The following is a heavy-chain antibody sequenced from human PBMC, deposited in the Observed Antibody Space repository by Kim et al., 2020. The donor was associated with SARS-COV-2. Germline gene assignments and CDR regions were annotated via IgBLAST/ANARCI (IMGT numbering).Heavy chain of an antibody. J-gene: IGHJ6*03. Sequence: KSRVTISVDTSKNQFSLKLSSVTAADTAVYYCARQGGSGSPPYYYYYMDVWGKGTTVTVSS. CDR3: ARQGGSGSPPYYYYYMDV. D-gene: IGHD3-10*01. V-gene: IGHV4-39*01.